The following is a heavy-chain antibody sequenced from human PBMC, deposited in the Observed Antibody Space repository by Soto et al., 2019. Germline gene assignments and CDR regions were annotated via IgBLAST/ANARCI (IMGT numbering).Heavy chain of an antibody. Sequence: QVHLVQSGAEVKKPGSSVKVSCKASGGAFTSYSFHWVRQAPGQGLEWMGGIIPMSGTTNYALKFQGRVTMTADVPTNTAYIELSSLRSEDTAIYYCARDNTGLDYRGQGTLVTVSS. CDR3: ARDNTGLDY. V-gene: IGHV1-69*12. D-gene: IGHD1-1*01. J-gene: IGHJ4*02. CDR2: IIPMSGTT. CDR1: GGAFTSYS.